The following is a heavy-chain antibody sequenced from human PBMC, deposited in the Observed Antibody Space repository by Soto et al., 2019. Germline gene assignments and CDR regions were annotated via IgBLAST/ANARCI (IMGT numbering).Heavy chain of an antibody. CDR3: TRDRDVVLVIHYYSGMDV. J-gene: IGHJ6*02. V-gene: IGHV3-30*04. CDR1: GLTFRGYA. CDR2: ISYDGSAK. Sequence: QVRLVESGGGVVQPGRSLRLSCEAPGLTFRGYAMHWVRQAPGKGLEWVATISYDGSAKYYADSVKGRFTISRDSSMDTLYLEINSLRAEDTAVYYCTRDRDVVLVIHYYSGMDVWGQGTTVTVS. D-gene: IGHD3-16*02.